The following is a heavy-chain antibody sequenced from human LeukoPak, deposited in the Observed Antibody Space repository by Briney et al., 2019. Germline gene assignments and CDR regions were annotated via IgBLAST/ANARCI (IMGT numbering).Heavy chain of an antibody. V-gene: IGHV3-48*04. J-gene: IGHJ4*02. CDR2: IGASGSSI. CDR3: ARDRYTRGWADFDY. Sequence: GGSLRLSCAASGFTISDYAMNWVRQAPGKGLEWISYIGASGSSIYYADSVKGRFAISRGNAKNSLYLQMDSLRVEDTAVYYCARDRYTRGWADFDYWGQGALVTVSS. D-gene: IGHD6-19*01. CDR1: GFTISDYA.